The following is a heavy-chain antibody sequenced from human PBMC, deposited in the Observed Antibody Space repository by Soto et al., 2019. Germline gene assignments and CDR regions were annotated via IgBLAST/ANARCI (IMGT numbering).Heavy chain of an antibody. Sequence: WWSLRLSCSASGFTFSDYPMNWVRQAPGKGLEWVSSIRTISSAIYFADSVRGRFTISRDNARNSLYLQMTSLRDEDTAVYYCARETPSFDSWGQGTLVTVSS. J-gene: IGHJ4*02. CDR1: GFTFSDYP. V-gene: IGHV3-48*02. D-gene: IGHD2-15*01. CDR2: IRTISSAI. CDR3: ARETPSFDS.